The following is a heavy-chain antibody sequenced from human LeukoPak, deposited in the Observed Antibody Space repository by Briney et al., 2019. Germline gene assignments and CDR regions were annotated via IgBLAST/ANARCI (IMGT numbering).Heavy chain of an antibody. Sequence: SETLSLTCTVSGGSISSGSYYRSWIRQPAGKGLEWIGRIYTSGSTNYNPSLKSRATISVDTSKNQFSLKLSSVTAADTAVYYCARGIHNYDFWSGYDYWGQGTLVTVSS. J-gene: IGHJ4*02. D-gene: IGHD3-3*01. CDR1: GGSISSGSYY. V-gene: IGHV4-61*02. CDR3: ARGIHNYDFWSGYDY. CDR2: IYTSGST.